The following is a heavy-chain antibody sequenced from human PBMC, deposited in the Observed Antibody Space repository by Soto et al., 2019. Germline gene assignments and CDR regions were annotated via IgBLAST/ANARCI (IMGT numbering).Heavy chain of an antibody. J-gene: IGHJ4*02. CDR1: GYTFTGYY. D-gene: IGHD3-22*01. CDR3: ARGDPYYYDSSGYEQTFDY. CDR2: INPNSGGT. V-gene: IGHV1-2*04. Sequence: QVQLVQSGAEVQKPGASVKVSCKASGYTFTGYYMHWVRQAPGQGLEWMGWINPNSGGTNYAQKFQGWVTMTRDTSISTAYMELSRLRSDDTAVYYCARGDPYYYDSSGYEQTFDYWGQGTLVTVSS.